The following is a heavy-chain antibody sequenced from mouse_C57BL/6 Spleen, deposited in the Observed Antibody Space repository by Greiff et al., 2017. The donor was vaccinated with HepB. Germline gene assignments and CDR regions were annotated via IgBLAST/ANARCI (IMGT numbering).Heavy chain of an antibody. V-gene: IGHV3-6*01. Sequence: EVKLMESGPGLVKPSQSLSLTCSVTGYSITSGYYWNWIRQFPGNKLEWMGYISYDGSNNYNPSLKNRISITRDTSKNQFFLKLNSVTTEDTATYYCAKLGRLAMDYWGQGTSVTVSS. CDR3: AKLGRLAMDY. J-gene: IGHJ4*01. CDR1: GYSITSGYY. CDR2: ISYDGSN. D-gene: IGHD4-1*01.